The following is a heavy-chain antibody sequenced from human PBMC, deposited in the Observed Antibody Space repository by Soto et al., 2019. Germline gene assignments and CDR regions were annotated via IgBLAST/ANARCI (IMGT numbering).Heavy chain of an antibody. V-gene: IGHV3-7*03. CDR1: GFTFSSYG. D-gene: IGHD3-10*01. CDR2: IKQDGSEK. J-gene: IGHJ4*02. Sequence: GGSLRLSCAASGFTFSSYGMSWVRQAPGKGLEWVANIKQDGSEKYYVDSVKGRFTISRDNAKNSLYLQMNSLRAEDTTVYYCARARAFNFDYWGQGTMVTVSS. CDR3: ARARAFNFDY.